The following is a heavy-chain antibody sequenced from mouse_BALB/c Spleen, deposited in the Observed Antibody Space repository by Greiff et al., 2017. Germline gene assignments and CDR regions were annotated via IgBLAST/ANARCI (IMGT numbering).Heavy chain of an antibody. D-gene: IGHD2-1*01. J-gene: IGHJ2*01. V-gene: IGHV1-20*02. CDR3: ARMGNYYFDY. CDR2: INPYNGDT. CDR1: GYSFTGYF. Sequence: EVQLQQSGPELVKPGASVKISCKASGYSFTGYFMNWVMQSHGKSLEWIGRINPYNGDTFYNQKFKGKATLTVDKSSSTAHMELRSLASEDSAVYYCARMGNYYFDYWGQGTTLTVSS.